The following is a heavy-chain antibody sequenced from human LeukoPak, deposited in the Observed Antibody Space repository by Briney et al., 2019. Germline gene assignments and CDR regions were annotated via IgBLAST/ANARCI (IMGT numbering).Heavy chain of an antibody. V-gene: IGHV4-34*01. CDR2: INHSGST. J-gene: IGHJ4*02. Sequence: SETLSLTCAVYGGSFSGYYWSWIRQPPGKGLEWIGEINHSGSTNYNPSLKSRVTISVDTSKNQFPLKLSSVTAADTAVYYCARGEVSQTYYFDYWGQGTLVTVSS. CDR3: ARGEVSQTYYFDY. CDR1: GGSFSGYY.